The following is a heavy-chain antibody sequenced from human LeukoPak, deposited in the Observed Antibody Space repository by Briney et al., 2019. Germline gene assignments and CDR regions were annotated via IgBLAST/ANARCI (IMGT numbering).Heavy chain of an antibody. D-gene: IGHD1-26*01. J-gene: IGHJ4*02. V-gene: IGHV3-21*01. CDR1: GFTFSSYS. CDR2: ISSSSSYI. CDR3: ARRRELLGGGDTFDY. Sequence: PGGSLRLSCAASGFTFSSYSMNWVRQAPGKGLEWVSSISSSSSYIYYADSVKGRFTISRDNAKNSLYLQMNSLRAEDTAVYYCARRRELLGGGDTFDYWGQGTLVTVSS.